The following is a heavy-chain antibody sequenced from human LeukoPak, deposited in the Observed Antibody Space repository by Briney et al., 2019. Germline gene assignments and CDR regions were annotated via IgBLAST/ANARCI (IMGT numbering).Heavy chain of an antibody. CDR3: VKDFGKTGDEDYFDG. D-gene: IGHD7-27*01. Sequence: GGSLRLSCAASGFRFEHYAMHWVRQVPGKGLAWVAGISWTGRIIGYADSVEGRFIISRDNANTSLHLQMNSLRAEDMAFYFCVKDFGKTGDEDYFDGWGQGTLVSVSS. CDR2: ISWTGRII. V-gene: IGHV3-9*03. J-gene: IGHJ4*02. CDR1: GFRFEHYA.